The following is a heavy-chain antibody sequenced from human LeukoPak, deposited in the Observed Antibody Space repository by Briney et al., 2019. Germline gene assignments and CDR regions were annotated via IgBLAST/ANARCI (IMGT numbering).Heavy chain of an antibody. J-gene: IGHJ4*02. CDR1: GFTFSSYG. D-gene: IGHD6-13*01. Sequence: GGSLRLSCGASGFTFSSYGMHWVRQAPGKGLEWVAVISHDGSIEFYADYVKGRFTISRDNSKNTLYLQMNSLRAEDSAVYYCARDGTSDRAAAGDFWGQGTLVTVSS. V-gene: IGHV3-30*03. CDR2: ISHDGSIE. CDR3: ARDGTSDRAAAGDF.